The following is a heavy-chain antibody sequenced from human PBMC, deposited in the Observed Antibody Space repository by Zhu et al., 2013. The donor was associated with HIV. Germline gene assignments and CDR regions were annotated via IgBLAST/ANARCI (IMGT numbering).Heavy chain of an antibody. V-gene: IGHV4-4*02. J-gene: IGHJ5*02. CDR1: GGSISSSNW. Sequence: QVQLQESGPGLVKPSGTLPLTCAVSGGSISSSNWWSWVRQPPGKGLEWIGSIYHSGSTYYNPSLKSRVTISVDTSKNQFSLKLSSVTAADTAVYYCARDRVEYSSSWYPHNWFRPLGPGNPGPPSPQ. CDR3: ARDRVEYSSSWYPHNWFRP. D-gene: IGHD6-13*01. CDR2: IYHSGST.